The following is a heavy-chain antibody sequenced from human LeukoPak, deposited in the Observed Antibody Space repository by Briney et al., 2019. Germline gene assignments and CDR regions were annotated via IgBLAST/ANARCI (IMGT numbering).Heavy chain of an antibody. J-gene: IGHJ6*03. CDR2: INPSGGST. V-gene: IGHV1-46*01. Sequence: ASAKVSCKASGYTFTSYYMHWVRQAPGQGLEWMGIINPSGGSTSYAQKFQGRVTMTRDMSTSTVYMELSSLRSEDAAVYYCAREFSSSWNLSVGYYYYMDVWGKGTTVTVSS. D-gene: IGHD6-13*01. CDR1: GYTFTSYY. CDR3: AREFSSSWNLSVGYYYYMDV.